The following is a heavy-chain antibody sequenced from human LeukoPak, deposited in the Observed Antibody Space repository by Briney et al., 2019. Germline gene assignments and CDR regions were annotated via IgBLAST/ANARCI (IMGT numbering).Heavy chain of an antibody. CDR1: GFTVSSRY. CDR2: IDSGGHT. CDR3: ARDLVGSSGWWDFDS. J-gene: IGHJ4*02. V-gene: IGHV3-66*01. D-gene: IGHD6-19*01. Sequence: GGSLRLSCAASGFTVSSRYMSWVRQAPGKGLEWVSAIDSGGHTYYADSVKGRFTISRDNSKNKLHLQINSLRAEDTAVYYCARDLVGSSGWWDFDSWGQGTLVTVSS.